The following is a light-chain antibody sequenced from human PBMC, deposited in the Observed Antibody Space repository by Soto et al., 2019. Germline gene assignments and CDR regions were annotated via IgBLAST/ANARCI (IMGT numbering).Light chain of an antibody. V-gene: IGKV3-15*01. Sequence: ETVMTQSPATLSVSPGERATLSCRAIQSISSNLAWFQQKPGQAPRLLIYDASTMATGFPARFSGSGSGTEFTLTISSLQSEDFALYYCQHYNNWPPAWTFGQGTKVDIK. CDR2: DAS. CDR1: QSISSN. CDR3: QHYNNWPPAWT. J-gene: IGKJ1*01.